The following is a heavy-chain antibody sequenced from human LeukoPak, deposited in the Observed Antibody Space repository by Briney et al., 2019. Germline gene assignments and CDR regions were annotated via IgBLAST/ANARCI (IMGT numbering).Heavy chain of an antibody. D-gene: IGHD6-13*01. J-gene: IGHJ3*02. Sequence: SETLSLTCTVSGGSISSYYWSWIRQPPGKGLEWIGYIYYSGSTNYNPSLKSRVTISVDTSKNQFSLKLSSVTAADTAVYYCARHYSSSWNLGAFDIWGQGTMVTVSS. CDR3: ARHYSSSWNLGAFDI. V-gene: IGHV4-59*08. CDR2: IYYSGST. CDR1: GGSISSYY.